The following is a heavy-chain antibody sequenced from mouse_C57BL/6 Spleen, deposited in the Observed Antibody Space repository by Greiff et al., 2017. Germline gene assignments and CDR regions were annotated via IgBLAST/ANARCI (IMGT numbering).Heavy chain of an antibody. D-gene: IGHD2-1*01. V-gene: IGHV1-4*01. CDR2: INPSSGYT. CDR3: ASSYGNYSWFAY. Sequence: VKLMESGAELARPGASVKMSCKASGYTFTSYTMHWVKQRPGQGLEWIGYINPSSGYTKYNQKFKDKATLTADKSSSTAYMQLSSLTSEDSAVYYCASSYGNYSWFAYWGQGTLVTVSA. CDR1: GYTFTSYT. J-gene: IGHJ3*01.